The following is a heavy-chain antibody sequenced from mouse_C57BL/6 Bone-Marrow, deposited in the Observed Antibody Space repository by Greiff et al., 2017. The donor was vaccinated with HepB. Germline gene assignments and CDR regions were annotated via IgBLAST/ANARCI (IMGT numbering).Heavy chain of an antibody. CDR2: IWGVGST. CDR3: ASLNYYGSSSWFAY. Sequence: QVQLKESGPGLVAPSQSLSITCTVSGFSLTSYGVDWVRQSPGKGLEWLGVIWGVGSTNYNSALKSRLSISKDNSKSQVLLKMNSLQTDDTAMYYCASLNYYGSSSWFAYWGQGTLVTVSA. J-gene: IGHJ3*01. V-gene: IGHV2-6*01. D-gene: IGHD1-1*01. CDR1: GFSLTSYG.